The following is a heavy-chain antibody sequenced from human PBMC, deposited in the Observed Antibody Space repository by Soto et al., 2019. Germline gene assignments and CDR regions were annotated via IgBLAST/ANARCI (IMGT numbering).Heavy chain of an antibody. D-gene: IGHD2-15*01. V-gene: IGHV4-39*01. J-gene: IGHJ4*02. CDR3: ARVLYGYCSGGSCYGSDY. Sequence: ETLSLTCTVSGGSISSSSYYWGWIRQPPGKGLEWIGSIYYSGSTYYNPSLKSRVTISVDTPKNQFSLKLSSVTAADTAVYYCARVLYGYCSGGSCYGSDYWGQGTLVTVSS. CDR2: IYYSGST. CDR1: GGSISSSSYY.